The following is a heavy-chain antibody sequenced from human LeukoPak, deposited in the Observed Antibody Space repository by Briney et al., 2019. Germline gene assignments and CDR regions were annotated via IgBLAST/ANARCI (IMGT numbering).Heavy chain of an antibody. CDR2: FDPEVGKT. CDR3: ATDMVGYCRDVTCYSEAY. D-gene: IGHD2-15*01. J-gene: IGHJ4*02. V-gene: IGHV1-24*01. CDR1: GYSLTALS. Sequence: ASVKVSCKVSGYSLTALSMHWVRQAPGKGLEWMGGFDPEVGKTMYAEKLDGRLTVTDDTSADTAYMQLSSLRLEDTAVYYCATDMVGYCRDVTCYSEAYWGQGTLVTVSS.